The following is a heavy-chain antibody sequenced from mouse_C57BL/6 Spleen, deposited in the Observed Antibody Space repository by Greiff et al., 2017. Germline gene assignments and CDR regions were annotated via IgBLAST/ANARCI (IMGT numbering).Heavy chain of an antibody. CDR3: ARGVITTVVYWYFDV. V-gene: IGHV5-6*01. CDR1: GFTFSSYG. Sequence: EVKLVESGGDLVKPGGSLKLSCAASGFTFSSYGMSWVRQTPDKRLEWVATISSGGSYTYYPDSVKGRFTISRDNAKNTLYLQMSSLKSEDTAMYYCARGVITTVVYWYFDVWGTGTTVTVSS. CDR2: ISSGGSYT. J-gene: IGHJ1*03. D-gene: IGHD1-1*01.